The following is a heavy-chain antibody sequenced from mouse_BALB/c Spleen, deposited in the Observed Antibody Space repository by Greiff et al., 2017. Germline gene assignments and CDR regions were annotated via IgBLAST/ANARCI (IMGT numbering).Heavy chain of an antibody. D-gene: IGHD2-1*01. Sequence: VQLQQSGAELVKPGASVKLSCTASGFNIKDTYMHWVKQRPEQGLEWIGRIDPANGNTKYDPKFQGKATITADTSSNTAYLQRSSLTSEDTAVYYCARGNDYAMDYWGQGTSVTVSS. CDR1: GFNIKDTY. CDR2: IDPANGNT. CDR3: ARGNDYAMDY. J-gene: IGHJ4*01. V-gene: IGHV14-3*02.